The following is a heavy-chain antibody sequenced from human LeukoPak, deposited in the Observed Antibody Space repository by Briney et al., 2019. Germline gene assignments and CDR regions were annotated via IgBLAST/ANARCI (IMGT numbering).Heavy chain of an antibody. CDR3: ARGFAVISRGYYYGMDV. V-gene: IGHV4-34*01. Sequence: PSETLSLTCAVYGGSFSGYYWSWIRQPPGKGLEWIGEINHSGSTNYNPSLKSRVTISVDTSKNQFSLKLSSVTAADTAVYYCARGFAVISRGYYYGMDVWGQGTTVTVSS. CDR1: GGSFSGYY. CDR2: INHSGST. J-gene: IGHJ6*02. D-gene: IGHD3-22*01.